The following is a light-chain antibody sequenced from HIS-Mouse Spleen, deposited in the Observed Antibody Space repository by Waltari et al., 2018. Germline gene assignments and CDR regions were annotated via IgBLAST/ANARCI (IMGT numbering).Light chain of an antibody. CDR2: EDS. CDR3: YSTDSSGNHRV. J-gene: IGLJ2*01. CDR1: AFPKKY. Sequence: SYELTQPPSVSVSPGPTARNPCSGDAFPKKYAYWYQQKSGQAPVLVIYEDSKRPPGNPERFSGSSSGTMATLTISGAQVEDEADYYCYSTDSSGNHRVFGGGTKLTVL. V-gene: IGLV3-10*01.